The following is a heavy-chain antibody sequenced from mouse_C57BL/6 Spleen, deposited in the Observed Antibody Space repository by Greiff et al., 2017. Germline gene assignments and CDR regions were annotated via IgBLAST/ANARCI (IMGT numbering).Heavy chain of an antibody. CDR1: GYTFTDYE. J-gene: IGHJ2*01. Sequence: LVESGAELVRPGASVTLSCKASGYTFTDYEMHWVKQTPVHGLEWIGAIDPETGGTAYNQKFKGKAILTADKSSSTAYMELRSLTSEDSAVYYCTRSDYGSSYFDYWGQGTTLTVSS. CDR3: TRSDYGSSYFDY. CDR2: IDPETGGT. V-gene: IGHV1-15*01. D-gene: IGHD1-1*01.